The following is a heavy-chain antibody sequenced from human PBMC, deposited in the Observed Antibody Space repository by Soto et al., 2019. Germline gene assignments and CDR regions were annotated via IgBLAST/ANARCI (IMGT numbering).Heavy chain of an antibody. CDR3: ARVVSGYYYDSSGSPDV. CDR1: GFTVSSNY. Sequence: GGSLRLSCAASGFTVSSNYMSWVRQAPGKGLEWVSVIYSGGSTYYADSVKGRFTISRDNSKNTLYLQMNSLRAEDTAVYYCARVVSGYYYDSSGSPDVWSQRTTDTVSS. D-gene: IGHD3-22*01. CDR2: IYSGGST. V-gene: IGHV3-53*01. J-gene: IGHJ6*02.